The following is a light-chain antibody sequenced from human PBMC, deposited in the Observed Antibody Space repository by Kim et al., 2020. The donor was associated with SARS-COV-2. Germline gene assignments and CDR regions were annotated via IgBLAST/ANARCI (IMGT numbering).Light chain of an antibody. CDR3: QQRSNWPGT. V-gene: IGKV3-11*01. CDR2: DAS. CDR1: QSVSSY. Sequence: SSSPGERATLACRASQSVSSYLAWYQQKPGQAPRLLIYDASNRATGIPARFSGSGSGTDFTLTISSLEPEDFAVYYCQQRSNWPGTFGQGTKLEIK. J-gene: IGKJ2*01.